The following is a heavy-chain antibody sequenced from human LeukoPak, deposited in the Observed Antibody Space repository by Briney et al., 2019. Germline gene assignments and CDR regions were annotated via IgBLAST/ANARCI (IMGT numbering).Heavy chain of an antibody. CDR2: IYPGDSYT. Sequence: GESLKISCKGSGYSFTSYWITWVRQMPGKGLEWMGIIYPGDSYTTYSPSFQGQVTISADKSISTAYLQWRSLKASDTAMYYCARRSGSDALDIWGQGTMVTVSS. D-gene: IGHD3-10*01. J-gene: IGHJ3*02. V-gene: IGHV5-51*01. CDR1: GYSFTSYW. CDR3: ARRSGSDALDI.